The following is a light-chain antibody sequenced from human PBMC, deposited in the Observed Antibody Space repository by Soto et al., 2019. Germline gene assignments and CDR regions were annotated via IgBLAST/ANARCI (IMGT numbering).Light chain of an antibody. Sequence: SSELTQPLSVSVALGQTARITCGGNNIGSKNVHWYQQKPGQAPVLVIYRDSNRPSGIPERFSGSNSGNTATLTISRAQAGDAADYYCQVWDSSTARVFGGGTKVTVL. CDR2: RDS. CDR3: QVWDSSTARV. J-gene: IGLJ3*02. CDR1: NIGSKN. V-gene: IGLV3-9*01.